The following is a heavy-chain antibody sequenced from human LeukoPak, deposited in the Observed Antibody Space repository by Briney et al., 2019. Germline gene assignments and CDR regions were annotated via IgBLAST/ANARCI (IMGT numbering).Heavy chain of an antibody. CDR3: AKDRSYYGSGSYFTTYNWFDP. J-gene: IGHJ5*02. D-gene: IGHD3-10*01. Sequence: SETLSLTCTVSGYSISSGYYWGWIRQPPGKGLEWIGNVYHSGRTYDNPSLKSRVTISVDTSKNQFSLKLSSVTAADTAVYYCAKDRSYYGSGSYFTTYNWFDPWGQGTLVTVSS. CDR1: GYSISSGYY. CDR2: VYHSGRT. V-gene: IGHV4-38-2*02.